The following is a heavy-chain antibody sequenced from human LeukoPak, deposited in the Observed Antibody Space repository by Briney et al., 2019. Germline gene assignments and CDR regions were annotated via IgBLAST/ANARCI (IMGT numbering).Heavy chain of an antibody. CDR2: ISGDSSSI. J-gene: IGHJ4*02. Sequence: PGGSLRLSCTACVFTFRSYSMNWVRQARGKGLEWVSYISGDSSSIHYAYAVRGRFTISRDNAKNSLFLQMNSLRAEDTAVYYCARERVTPFMDHWGQGTLVTVSS. V-gene: IGHV3-48*01. CDR3: ARERVTPFMDH. D-gene: IGHD4-23*01. CDR1: VFTFRSYS.